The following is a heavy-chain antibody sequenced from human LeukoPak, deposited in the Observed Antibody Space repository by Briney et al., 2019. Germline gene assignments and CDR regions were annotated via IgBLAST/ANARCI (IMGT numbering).Heavy chain of an antibody. V-gene: IGHV3-23*01. CDR1: GFSLSSYA. D-gene: IGHD3-10*02. CDR2: TSSSDDGK. J-gene: IGHJ6*04. CDR3: AELGITMIGGV. Sequence: GGSLRLSCTVSGFSLSSYAMSWVRRAPGKGLEWVSATSSSDDGKYYADSVKGRFTISRDNAKNSLYLQMNSLRAEDTAVYYCAELGITMIGGVWGKGTTVTISS.